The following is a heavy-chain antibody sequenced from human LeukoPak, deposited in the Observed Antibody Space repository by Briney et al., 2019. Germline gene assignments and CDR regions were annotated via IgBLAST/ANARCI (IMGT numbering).Heavy chain of an antibody. D-gene: IGHD3-22*01. V-gene: IGHV3-23*01. CDR3: ARDRPNYYGSDGHYYRRDGDY. CDR1: GCTFSIYA. CDR2: ITSRGEST. J-gene: IGHJ4*02. Sequence: PGGSLRLSCAASGCTFSIYAMSWVHQAPGKGLQWVSSITSRGESTWYVDSVKGRFTITRDNSENTLYLQMYSLRAEDTAVYYCARDRPNYYGSDGHYYRRDGDYWGRGTLVSVSS.